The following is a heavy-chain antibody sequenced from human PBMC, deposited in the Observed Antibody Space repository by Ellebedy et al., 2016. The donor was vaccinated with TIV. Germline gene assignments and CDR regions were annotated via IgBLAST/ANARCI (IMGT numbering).Heavy chain of an antibody. D-gene: IGHD3-3*01. J-gene: IGHJ4*02. CDR2: VSHDGNK. CDR3: AKVDPRYGVAPFDS. CDR1: GFTFSNYA. V-gene: IGHV3-30*04. Sequence: GESLKISXAASGFTFSNYALHWVRQAPGKGLEWVALVSHDGNKYYAESVKGRFTVSRDNSKNTLNLQMNSLRAEDSAVYYCAKVDPRYGVAPFDSWGQGTLVIVSS.